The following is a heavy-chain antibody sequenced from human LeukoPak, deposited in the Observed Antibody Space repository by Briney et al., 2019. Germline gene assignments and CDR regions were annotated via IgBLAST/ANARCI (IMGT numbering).Heavy chain of an antibody. V-gene: IGHV3-30*18. D-gene: IGHD3-10*01. CDR1: GFTFSTYG. CDR3: ANGDKKRITMVRGVMQPFDY. J-gene: IGHJ4*02. CDR2: ISYDGSNK. Sequence: PGGSLRLSCAVSGFTFSTYGMHWVRQAPGKGLEWVAVISYDGSNKYYADSVKGRFTISRDNSKNTLHLQMNSLRAEDTAVYYCANGDKKRITMVRGVMQPFDYWGQGTLVTVSS.